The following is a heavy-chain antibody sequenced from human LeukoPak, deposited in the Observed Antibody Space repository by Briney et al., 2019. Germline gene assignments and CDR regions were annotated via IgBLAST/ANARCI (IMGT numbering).Heavy chain of an antibody. CDR3: ARGYSTSWTYYFDY. J-gene: IGHJ4*02. CDR1: VGAITGYY. CDR2: IHFGGST. Sequence: SETLCLTCTVSVGAITGYYWGWIRQPPGKGLEWIGHIHFGGSTNYNPSLKNRLTILVDTSKNYLSLKQNSVTSADTAVYYCARGYSTSWTYYFDYWGQGALVTVSS. D-gene: IGHD6-13*01. V-gene: IGHV4-59*01.